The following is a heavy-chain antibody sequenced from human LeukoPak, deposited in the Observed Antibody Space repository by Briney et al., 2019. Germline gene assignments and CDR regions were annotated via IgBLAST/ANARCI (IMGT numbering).Heavy chain of an antibody. Sequence: GGSLRLSCAASGFIFTDYWMHWVRQGPGKELVWVARISGDGRATTYADSVKGRFTISRDNAKNSLYLQMNSLRAEDTAVYYCARVGVGSSISRGFLDYWGQGTLVTVSS. CDR1: GFIFTDYW. D-gene: IGHD2-2*01. CDR3: ARVGVGSSISRGFLDY. J-gene: IGHJ4*02. V-gene: IGHV3-74*03. CDR2: ISGDGRAT.